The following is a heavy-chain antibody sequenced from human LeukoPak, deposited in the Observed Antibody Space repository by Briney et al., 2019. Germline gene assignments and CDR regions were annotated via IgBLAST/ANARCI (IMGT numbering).Heavy chain of an antibody. V-gene: IGHV3-48*03. CDR2: ISSSGSTI. Sequence: PGGSLRLSCAASGFTFSSYEMNWVRQAPGKGLEWVSYISSSGSTIYYADSVKGRFTISRDNSKNTLYLQMNSLRAEDTAVYYCAKDLTYYYDSSGYYYDPFDYWGQGTLVTVSS. D-gene: IGHD3-22*01. CDR3: AKDLTYYYDSSGYYYDPFDY. CDR1: GFTFSSYE. J-gene: IGHJ4*02.